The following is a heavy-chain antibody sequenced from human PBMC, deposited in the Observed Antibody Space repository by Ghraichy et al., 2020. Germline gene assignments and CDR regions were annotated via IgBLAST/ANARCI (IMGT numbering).Heavy chain of an antibody. J-gene: IGHJ5*02. CDR3: ARLGVDYYGSGKPNWFDP. CDR1: GGSISSSSYY. Sequence: SETLSLTCTVSGGSISSSSYYWGWIRQPPGKGLEWIGSIYYSGSTYYNPSLKSRVTISVDTSKNQFSLKLSSVTAADTAVYYCARLGVDYYGSGKPNWFDPWGQGTLVTVSS. D-gene: IGHD3-10*01. V-gene: IGHV4-39*01. CDR2: IYYSGST.